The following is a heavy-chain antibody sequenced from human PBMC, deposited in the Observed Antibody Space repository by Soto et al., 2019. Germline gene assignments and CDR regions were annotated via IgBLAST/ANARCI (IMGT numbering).Heavy chain of an antibody. CDR3: ARSGPYLDPFDP. V-gene: IGHV3-74*01. J-gene: IGHJ5*02. D-gene: IGHD2-2*02. Sequence: PGGSLRLSCGASGFTFSSYWMHWVRQAPGKGLVWVSRINSDGSSTSYADSVKGRFTISRDNAKNTLYLQMNSLRAEDTAVYYCARSGPYLDPFDPWGQGTLVTVSS. CDR2: INSDGSST. CDR1: GFTFSSYW.